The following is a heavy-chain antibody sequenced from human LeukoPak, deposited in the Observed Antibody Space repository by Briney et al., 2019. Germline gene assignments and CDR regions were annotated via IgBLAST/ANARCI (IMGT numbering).Heavy chain of an antibody. CDR2: ISSGSSYT. D-gene: IGHD3-10*01. Sequence: TRGSLRLSCVGSGFTFSDYYMSWIRQAPGKGLDWVSYISSGSSYTNYADSVKGRFSISRDNAKNSLYLQMNSLRAEDTAVYYCARGGYYNSGSTDYWGHGTLVTVSS. CDR1: GFTFSDYY. J-gene: IGHJ4*01. V-gene: IGHV3-11*05. CDR3: ARGGYYNSGSTDY.